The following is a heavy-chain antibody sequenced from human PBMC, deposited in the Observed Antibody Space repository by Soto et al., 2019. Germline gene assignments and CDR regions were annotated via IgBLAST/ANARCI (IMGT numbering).Heavy chain of an antibody. CDR3: ARGGYSYGFGYYYYYMDV. CDR1: GGSISSSSYY. Sequence: PSETLSLTCTVSGGSISSSSYYWGWIRQPPGKGLEWIGNIYYSGSTNYNPSLKSRVTISVDTSKNQFSLKLSSVTAADTAVYSCARGGYSYGFGYYYYYMDVWGKGTTVTVSS. CDR2: IYYSGST. D-gene: IGHD5-18*01. V-gene: IGHV4-39*07. J-gene: IGHJ6*03.